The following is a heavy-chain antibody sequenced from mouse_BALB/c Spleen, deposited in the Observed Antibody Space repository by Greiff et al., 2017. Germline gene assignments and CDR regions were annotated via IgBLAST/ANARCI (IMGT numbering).Heavy chain of an antibody. CDR1: GFTFSSFG. D-gene: IGHD2-1*01. CDR3: ARGYYGNYVGY. CDR2: ISSGSSTI. J-gene: IGHJ2*01. Sequence: EVKLMESGGGLVQPGGSRKLSCAASGFTFSSFGMHWVRQAPEKGLEWVAYISSGSSTIYYADTVKGRFTISRDNPKNTLFLQMTSLRSEDTAMYYCARGYYGNYVGYWGQGTTLTVSS. V-gene: IGHV5-17*02.